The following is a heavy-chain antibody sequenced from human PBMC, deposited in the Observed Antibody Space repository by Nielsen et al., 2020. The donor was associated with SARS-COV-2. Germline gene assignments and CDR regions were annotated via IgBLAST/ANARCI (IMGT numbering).Heavy chain of an antibody. J-gene: IGHJ3*02. CDR3: ARDNDYRAHGAFDI. D-gene: IGHD4-11*01. Sequence: ASVKVSCKASGYTFTNYYMHWVRQAPGQGLEWMGIINTSDGSTTYAQKFQGRVTMTRDTSTRTVYMELRSLRSEDTAVYYCARDNDYRAHGAFDIWGQGTMVTVSS. CDR1: GYTFTNYY. V-gene: IGHV1-46*01. CDR2: INTSDGST.